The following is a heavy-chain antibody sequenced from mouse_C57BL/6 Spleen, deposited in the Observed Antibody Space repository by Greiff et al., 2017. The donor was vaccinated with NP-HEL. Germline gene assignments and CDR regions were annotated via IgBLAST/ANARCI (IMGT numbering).Heavy chain of an antibody. CDR1: GYTFTDYE. D-gene: IGHD2-4*01. V-gene: IGHV1-15*01. CDR3: TRSSLYYDYDY. J-gene: IGHJ2*01. Sequence: VKLMESGAELVRPGASVTLSCKASGYTFTDYEMHWVKQTPVHGLEWIGAIDPETGGTAYNQKFKGKAILTADKSSSTAYMELRSLTSEDSAVYYCTRSSLYYDYDYWGQGTTLTVSS. CDR2: IDPETGGT.